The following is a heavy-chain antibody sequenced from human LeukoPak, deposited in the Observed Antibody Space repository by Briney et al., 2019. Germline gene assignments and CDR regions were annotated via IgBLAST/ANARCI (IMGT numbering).Heavy chain of an antibody. CDR1: GGXLSHYY. J-gene: IGHJ6*02. D-gene: IGHD3-10*01. V-gene: IGHV4-34*01. CDR2: ISHIGST. Sequence: SETLSLTCAVSGGXLSHYYCSWIRQPPGKGQEWIGEISHIGSTNYNPSLNSRVTISVDTSKNQFSLNLGSVTAADTGVYYCARGRRITMVRGVKNMDVWGQGTTVAVSS. CDR3: ARGRRITMVRGVKNMDV.